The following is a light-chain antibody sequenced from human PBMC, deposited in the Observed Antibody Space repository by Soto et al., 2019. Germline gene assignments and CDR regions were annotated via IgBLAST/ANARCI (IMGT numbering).Light chain of an antibody. Sequence: QSVVTQPPSVSGAPGQRVTISCTGNSSNIGAGFDVHWYQQLPGTAPKLLIYDNSNRPSGVPDRFSGSKSGTSASLAITGLQAEDGTDYYCSSYTSSSTRVVFGGGTQLTVL. CDR2: DNS. V-gene: IGLV1-40*01. J-gene: IGLJ2*01. CDR3: SSYTSSSTRVV. CDR1: SSNIGAGFD.